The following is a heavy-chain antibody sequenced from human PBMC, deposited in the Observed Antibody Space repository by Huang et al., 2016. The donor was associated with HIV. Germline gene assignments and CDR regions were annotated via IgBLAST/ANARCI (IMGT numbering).Heavy chain of an antibody. CDR1: GGTFSSYA. Sequence: QVQLVQSGAEVKKPGSSVKVSCKASGGTFSSYAISWVRQAPGQGLEWMGGIIPIGGTANCAQKVQGRVTIAADESTSTAYMELSSLRSEDTAVYYCARARGYYDSSVSYYFDYWGQGTLVTVSS. V-gene: IGHV1-69*13. J-gene: IGHJ4*02. D-gene: IGHD3-22*01. CDR3: ARARGYYDSSVSYYFDY. CDR2: IIPIGGTA.